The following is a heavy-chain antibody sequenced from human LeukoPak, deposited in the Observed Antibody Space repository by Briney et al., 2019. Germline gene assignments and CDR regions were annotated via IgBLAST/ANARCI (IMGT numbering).Heavy chain of an antibody. CDR3: ARVLLNSDTTLQHSYYMGG. CDR2: IYSGRAT. CDR1: GFSVSDSY. Sequence: GGSLRLSCVASGFSVSDSYMSWVRQAPGKGLEWVSIIYSGRATYYADSVKGRFTISRDDSKNTLYLQMNSLRAEDTALYHCARVLLNSDTTLQHSYYMGGFGKGNT. D-gene: IGHD2/OR15-2a*01. V-gene: IGHV3-53*01. J-gene: IGHJ6*03.